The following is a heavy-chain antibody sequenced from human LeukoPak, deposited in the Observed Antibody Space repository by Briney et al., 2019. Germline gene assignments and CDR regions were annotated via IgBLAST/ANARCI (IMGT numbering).Heavy chain of an antibody. CDR3: ARDSSGYQSY. V-gene: IGHV3-66*02. CDR1: GFTFSSYA. CDR2: IYSGGST. Sequence: GGSLRLSCAASGFTFSSYAMSWVRQAPGKGLEWVSVIYSGGSTYYADSVKGRFTISRDNSKNTLYLQMNSLRAEDTAVYYCARDSSGYQSYWGQGTLVTVSS. J-gene: IGHJ4*02. D-gene: IGHD3-22*01.